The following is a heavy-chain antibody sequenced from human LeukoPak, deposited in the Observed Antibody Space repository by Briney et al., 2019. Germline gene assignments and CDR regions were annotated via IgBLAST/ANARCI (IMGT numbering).Heavy chain of an antibody. V-gene: IGHV3-33*01. CDR1: GFTFSSYG. J-gene: IGHJ4*02. CDR2: IWYDGSNK. D-gene: IGHD2-21*01. Sequence: GGSLRLSCAASGFTFSSYGMHWVRQAPGRGLEWVAVIWYDGSNKYYADSVKGRFTISRDNSKNTLYLQMNSLRAEDTAVYYCARGRATSNLFLVGYWGQGTLVTVSS. CDR3: ARGRATSNLFLVGY.